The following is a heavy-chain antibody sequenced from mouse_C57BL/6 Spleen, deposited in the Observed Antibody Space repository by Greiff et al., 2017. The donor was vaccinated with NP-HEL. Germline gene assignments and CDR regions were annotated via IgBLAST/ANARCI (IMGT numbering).Heavy chain of an antibody. J-gene: IGHJ3*01. CDR1: GFTFSSYG. V-gene: IGHV5-6*02. CDR3: ASYRFAY. Sequence: DVMLVESGGDLVKPGGSLKLSCAASGFTFSSYGMSWVRQTPDKRLEWVATISSGGSYTYYPDSVKGRFTISRDNAKNTLYLQMSSLKSEDTAMYYCASYRFAYWGQGTLVTVSA. CDR2: ISSGGSYT.